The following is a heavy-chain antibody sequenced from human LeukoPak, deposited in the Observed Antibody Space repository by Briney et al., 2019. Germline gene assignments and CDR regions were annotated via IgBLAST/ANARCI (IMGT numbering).Heavy chain of an antibody. CDR2: ISGSGGST. CDR1: GFTFNNYA. CDR3: AKEIWPTVTTPGWTYFDY. J-gene: IGHJ4*02. Sequence: GGSLRLSCTASGFTFNNYAMSWVRQAPGKGLEWVSAISGSGGSTYYADSVKGRFTISRDNSKNTLYLQMNSLRAEDTAVYYCAKEIWPTVTTPGWTYFDYWGQGALVTVSS. D-gene: IGHD4-17*01. V-gene: IGHV3-23*01.